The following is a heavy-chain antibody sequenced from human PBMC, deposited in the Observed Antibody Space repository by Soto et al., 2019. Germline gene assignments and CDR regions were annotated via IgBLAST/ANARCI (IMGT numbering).Heavy chain of an antibody. CDR2: ISGSDDST. CDR1: GFTFSSYA. V-gene: IGHV3-23*01. CDR3: AKRSSSSTFDY. J-gene: IGHJ4*01. Sequence: EVQLLESGGGLVQPGESLRLSCAASGFTFSSYAMIWVRQAPGKGLEWVSVISGSDDSTYYADSVKGRFTISRDNSKNTLYLQMNSLRAEDTAVYYCAKRSSSSTFDYWGHGTLVTVSS. D-gene: IGHD6-6*01.